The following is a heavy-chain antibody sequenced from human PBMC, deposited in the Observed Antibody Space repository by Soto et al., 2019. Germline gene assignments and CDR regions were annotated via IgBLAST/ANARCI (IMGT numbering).Heavy chain of an antibody. V-gene: IGHV1-2*04. CDR1: GYTFTGYY. D-gene: IGHD3-22*01. CDR2: INPNSGGT. CDR3: ARDPGSSGYDAFDI. J-gene: IGHJ3*02. Sequence: ASVKVSCKASGYTFTGYYMHWVRQAPGQGLEWMGWINPNSGGTNYAQKFQGWVTMTRDTSISTAYMELSRLRSDDTAVYCCARDPGSSGYDAFDIWGQGTMVTVSS.